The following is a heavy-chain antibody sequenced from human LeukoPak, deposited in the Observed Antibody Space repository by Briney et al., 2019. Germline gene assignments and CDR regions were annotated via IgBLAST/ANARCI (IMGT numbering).Heavy chain of an antibody. CDR1: GFTFSGHW. CDR2: INERGTDS. CDR3: VRDETLWTLDW. Sequence: VGSLRLSCTASGFTFSGHWIHWVRHPPGMGLVWVSRINERGTDSMYAESVKGRFTISRDNAKNTVYLQMNSLRAEDTAVYYCVRDETLWTLDWWGQGTLVSVSS. J-gene: IGHJ4*02. D-gene: IGHD1-1*01. V-gene: IGHV3-74*03.